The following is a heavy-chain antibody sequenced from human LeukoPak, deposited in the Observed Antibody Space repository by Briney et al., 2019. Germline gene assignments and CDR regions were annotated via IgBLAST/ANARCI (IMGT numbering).Heavy chain of an antibody. CDR3: ARARGATPPYLED. Sequence: GGSLRLSCAASGFTFSSYSMNWVRQAPGKGLEWVSYISSSSSTIYYADSVKGRFTISRDNAKNSLYLQMDSLRAEDTAVYYCARARGATPPYLEDWGQGTLVTVSS. D-gene: IGHD1-26*01. V-gene: IGHV3-48*04. CDR2: ISSSSSTI. J-gene: IGHJ4*02. CDR1: GFTFSSYS.